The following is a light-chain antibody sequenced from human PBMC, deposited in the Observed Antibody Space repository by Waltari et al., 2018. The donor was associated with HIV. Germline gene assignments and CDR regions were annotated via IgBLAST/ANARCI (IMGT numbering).Light chain of an antibody. Sequence: DIVMTQSPDSLAVSLGERATINCKSSQSVLYTSNNKEYLAWYQQKPGQPPNLLIYWASTRESGVPDRFSGSGSGTDFTLTISSLLAEDVAVYYCQQYYSTPWTFGQGTRVEIK. CDR3: QQYYSTPWT. V-gene: IGKV4-1*01. CDR2: WAS. CDR1: QSVLYTSNNKEY. J-gene: IGKJ1*01.